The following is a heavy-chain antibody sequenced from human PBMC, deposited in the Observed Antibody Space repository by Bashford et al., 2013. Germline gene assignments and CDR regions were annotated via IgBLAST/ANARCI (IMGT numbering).Heavy chain of an antibody. J-gene: IGHJ6*03. Sequence: SETLSLTCTVSGGSISSYYWGWIRQPPGKGLEWIGSFYYTGSTYYNPSLKSRVTISVDTSKNQFSLKLSSVTAADTAVYYCARQGPSSSTSPHMRDAYYYMDVWGKGTTVTVSS. D-gene: IGHD2-2*01. V-gene: IGHV4-39*01. CDR3: ARQGPSSSTSPHMRDAYYYMDV. CDR2: FYYTGST. CDR1: GGSISSYY.